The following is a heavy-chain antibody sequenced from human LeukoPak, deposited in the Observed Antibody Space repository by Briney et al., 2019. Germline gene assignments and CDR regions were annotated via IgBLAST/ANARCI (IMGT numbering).Heavy chain of an antibody. V-gene: IGHV1-3*01. Sequence: ASVKVSCKASGYTFTSYAMHWVRQAPGQRLEWMGWINAGNGNTKYSQKFQGRVTITRDTSASTAYMELSSLRSEDTAVYYCARDPRNWGMFDYWGQATLVTVSS. J-gene: IGHJ4*02. CDR2: INAGNGNT. CDR1: GYTFTSYA. CDR3: ARDPRNWGMFDY. D-gene: IGHD7-27*01.